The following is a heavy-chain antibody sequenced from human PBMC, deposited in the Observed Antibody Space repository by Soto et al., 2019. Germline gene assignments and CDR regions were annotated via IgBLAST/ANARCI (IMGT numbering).Heavy chain of an antibody. Sequence: ASVKVSCKASGYIFTNYGITWVRQAPGQGLEWMGWISAYNGNTNSAQKFQGRVTMTTDTSTTTAYMELRSLRPDDTAVYYCTRGGRESNWNDGNFEYWGQGTQVTVSS. V-gene: IGHV1-18*01. CDR2: ISAYNGNT. CDR1: GYIFTNYG. J-gene: IGHJ4*02. D-gene: IGHD1-20*01. CDR3: TRGGRESNWNDGNFEY.